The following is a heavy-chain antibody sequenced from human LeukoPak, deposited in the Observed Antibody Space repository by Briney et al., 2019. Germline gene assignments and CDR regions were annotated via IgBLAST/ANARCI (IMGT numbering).Heavy chain of an antibody. CDR1: GYTFTSYY. V-gene: IGHV1-46*01. CDR3: ARGISSGWRTDY. Sequence: ASVKVSCKASGYTFTSYYMHWVRQASGQGLEWMGIINPSGGSTSYAQKFQGGVTMTRDTSTSTVYMELSSLRSEDTAVYYCARGISSGWRTDYWGQGTLVTVSS. J-gene: IGHJ4*02. CDR2: INPSGGST. D-gene: IGHD6-19*01.